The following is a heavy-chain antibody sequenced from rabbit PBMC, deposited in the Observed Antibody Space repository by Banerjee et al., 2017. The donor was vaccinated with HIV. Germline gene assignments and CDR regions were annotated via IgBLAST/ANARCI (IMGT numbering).Heavy chain of an antibody. J-gene: IGHJ4*01. D-gene: IGHD1-1*01. Sequence: QSLEESGGDLVKPGASLTLTCTASGLDFSSSYWICWVRQAPGKGLEWIGCIAGGSGGSAHYANWVNGRFTISKTSSTTVTLRTTSLTAADTATYFCVRDIDTSFKLWGPGTLVTVS. CDR2: IAGGSGGSA. V-gene: IGHV1S40*01. CDR3: VRDIDTSFKL. CDR1: GLDFSSSYW.